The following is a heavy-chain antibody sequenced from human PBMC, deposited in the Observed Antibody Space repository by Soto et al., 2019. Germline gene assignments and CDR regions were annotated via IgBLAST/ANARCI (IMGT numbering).Heavy chain of an antibody. CDR2: ISDSGGRT. CDR1: GFTFNTYA. V-gene: IGHV3-23*01. D-gene: IGHD6-19*01. CDR3: AKELVNSGWTYFDY. J-gene: IGHJ4*02. Sequence: HPGGSLRLSCAASGFTFNTYAMSWVRQAPGKGLEWVSAISDSGGRTYYVDSVKGRFTISRDDSKNTLYLQMSSLRAEDTAVYFCAKELVNSGWTYFDYWGQGTLVTVSS.